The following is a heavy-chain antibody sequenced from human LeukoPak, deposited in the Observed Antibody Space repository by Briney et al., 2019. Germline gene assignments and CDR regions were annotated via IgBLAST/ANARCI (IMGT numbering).Heavy chain of an antibody. CDR2: INHSGTT. V-gene: IGHV4-34*01. Sequence: SETLSLTCAVYGASFSGYYWTWIRQPPGGGLEWIGEINHSGTTKYNPSLKSRVSISVDTSKNQFSVKLTSVTAADTAVYYCASRYYVGSYFEWWDQGSLVTVSS. CDR1: GASFSGYY. J-gene: IGHJ4*02. D-gene: IGHD3-10*02. CDR3: ASRYYVGSYFEW.